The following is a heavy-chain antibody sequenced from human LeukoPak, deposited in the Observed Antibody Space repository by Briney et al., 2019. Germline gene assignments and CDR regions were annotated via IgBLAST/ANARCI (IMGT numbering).Heavy chain of an antibody. J-gene: IGHJ4*02. D-gene: IGHD5/OR15-5a*01. Sequence: SETLSLTCTVSDYSISSGYGYYWGWIRQPPGKGLEWIENIYHSGITYYNHFNSSLKSRVTISIDTSKNQFSLRLTSVTAADTAVYFCATLVSTRYYFDYWGQGTLVTVSS. CDR1: DYSISSGYGYY. CDR3: ATLVSTRYYFDY. CDR2: IYHSGIT. V-gene: IGHV4-38-2*02.